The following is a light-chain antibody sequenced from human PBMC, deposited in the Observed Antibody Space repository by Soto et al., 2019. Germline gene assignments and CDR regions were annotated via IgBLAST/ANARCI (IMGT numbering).Light chain of an antibody. CDR3: QQYGSSPRT. CDR2: GAS. J-gene: IGKJ1*01. V-gene: IGKV3-20*01. Sequence: IVLTQSPAPLSVSPGERATLSCRASQSVSSNLAWYQQKPGQAPRLLIYGASSRATGIPDRFSGSGSGTDFTLTISRLEPEDFAVYYCQQYGSSPRTFGQGTKVGI. CDR1: QSVSSN.